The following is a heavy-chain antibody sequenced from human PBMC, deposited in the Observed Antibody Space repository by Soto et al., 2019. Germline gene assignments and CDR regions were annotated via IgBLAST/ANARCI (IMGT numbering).Heavy chain of an antibody. CDR3: AHRLTLNSDWNYGRFDY. CDR1: GFSLTTYGVG. J-gene: IGHJ4*02. Sequence: QITLKESGPTLVKPTQTLTLTCTFSGFSLTTYGVGVGWIRQPPGKALEWLALIYWDDDKRYCPSLKSRLTITKDTSNNHGCLTMSYMDPVDTATYFCAHRLTLNSDWNYGRFDYWVQGTLVTVSS. D-gene: IGHD1-7*01. V-gene: IGHV2-5*02. CDR2: IYWDDDK.